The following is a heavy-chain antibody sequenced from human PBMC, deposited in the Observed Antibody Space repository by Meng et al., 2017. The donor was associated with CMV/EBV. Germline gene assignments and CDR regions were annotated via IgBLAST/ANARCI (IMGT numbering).Heavy chain of an antibody. CDR1: GYTFTSYG. J-gene: IGHJ4*02. CDR3: ARDSVVGATTFDY. V-gene: IGHV1-18*01. D-gene: IGHD1-26*01. Sequence: QCQLAQAGVEVKEPGASVKVSCKASGYTFTSYGIRRVRQAPGQGLEWMGWISAYNGNTNYAQKLQGRVTMTTDTSTSTAYMELRSLRSDDTAVYYCARDSVVGATTFDYWGQGTLVTVFS. CDR2: ISAYNGNT.